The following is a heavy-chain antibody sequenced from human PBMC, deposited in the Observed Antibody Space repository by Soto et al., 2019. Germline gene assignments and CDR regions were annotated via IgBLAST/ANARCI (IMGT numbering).Heavy chain of an antibody. CDR1: GGSISSYY. Sequence: PSETLSLTCTVSGGSISSYYWSWIRQPPGKGLEWIGYIYYSGSTNYNPSLKSRVTISVDTSKNQFSLKLSSVTAADTAVYYCARSDPYSRSSDWIDPWGQGILVTVSS. D-gene: IGHD6-6*01. CDR3: ARSDPYSRSSDWIDP. V-gene: IGHV4-59*01. J-gene: IGHJ5*02. CDR2: IYYSGST.